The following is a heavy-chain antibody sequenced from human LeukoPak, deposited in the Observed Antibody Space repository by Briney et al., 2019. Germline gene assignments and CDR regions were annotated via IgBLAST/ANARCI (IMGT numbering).Heavy chain of an antibody. CDR1: GYSFTSYW. CDR3: ARGEGYSSSSVEYYFDY. V-gene: IGHV5-51*01. CDR2: IYPGGSDT. Sequence: GESLKISCKGSGYSFTSYWIGWVRQMPGKGLEWMGIIYPGGSDTRYSPSFQGQVTISADKSISTAYLQWSSLKASDTAMYYCARGEGYSSSSVEYYFDYWGQGTLVTVSS. D-gene: IGHD6-6*01. J-gene: IGHJ4*02.